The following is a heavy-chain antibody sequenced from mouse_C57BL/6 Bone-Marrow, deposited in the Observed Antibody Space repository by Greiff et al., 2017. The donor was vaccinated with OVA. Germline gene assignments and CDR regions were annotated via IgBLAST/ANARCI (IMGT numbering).Heavy chain of an antibody. J-gene: IGHJ1*03. Sequence: QVQLKESGAELARPGASVKLSCKASGYTFTSYGISWVKQRPGQGLEWIGEIYPRSGNTYYNEKFKGKATLTADKSSSTAYMELRSLTSEGSAVYFCARSLNTTVDWGTGTTVTVSS. V-gene: IGHV1-81*01. CDR3: ARSLNTTVD. CDR1: GYTFTSYG. D-gene: IGHD1-1*01. CDR2: IYPRSGNT.